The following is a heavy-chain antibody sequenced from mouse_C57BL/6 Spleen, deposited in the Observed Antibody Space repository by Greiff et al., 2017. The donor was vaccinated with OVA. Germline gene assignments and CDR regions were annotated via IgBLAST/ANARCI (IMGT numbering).Heavy chain of an antibody. Sequence: EVQRVESGPGLVKPSQSLSLTCSVTGYSITSGYYWNWIRQFPGNKLEWMGYISYDGSNNYNPSLKNRISITRDTSKNQFFLKLNSVTTEDTATYYCARGEDYDWFAYWGQGTLVTVSA. D-gene: IGHD2-4*01. V-gene: IGHV3-6*01. J-gene: IGHJ3*01. CDR3: ARGEDYDWFAY. CDR2: ISYDGSN. CDR1: GYSITSGYY.